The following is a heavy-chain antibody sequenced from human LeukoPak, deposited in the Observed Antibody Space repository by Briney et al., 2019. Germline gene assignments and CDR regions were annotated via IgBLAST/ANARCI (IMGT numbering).Heavy chain of an antibody. Sequence: GGSLRLSCAASGFTFSSLAKSWVRQAPGKGLKWVSDISASGGSTYYADSVKGRFTISRDNSKKTLHLQMNSLRAEDTAIYYCAKASSAGDSSSWNYWGQGILVTVSS. J-gene: IGHJ4*02. CDR2: ISASGGST. CDR1: GFTFSSLA. V-gene: IGHV3-23*01. CDR3: AKASSAGDSSSWNY. D-gene: IGHD6-13*01.